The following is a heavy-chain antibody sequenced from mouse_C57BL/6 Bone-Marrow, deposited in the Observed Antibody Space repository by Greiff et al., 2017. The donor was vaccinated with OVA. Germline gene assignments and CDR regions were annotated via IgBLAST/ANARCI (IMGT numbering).Heavy chain of an antibody. D-gene: IGHD2-4*01. CDR1: GYAFTNYW. CDR2: IIPGSGGT. CDR3: ARFGGLRRDFDY. V-gene: IGHV1-54*01. Sequence: VQLQESGAELVRPGTSVKVSCKASGYAFTNYWIEWVKQRPGQGLEWIGVIIPGSGGTNYNEKFKGKATLTADKSSSTAYMQLSSLTSEDSAVYFCARFGGLRRDFDYWGQGTTLTVSS. J-gene: IGHJ2*01.